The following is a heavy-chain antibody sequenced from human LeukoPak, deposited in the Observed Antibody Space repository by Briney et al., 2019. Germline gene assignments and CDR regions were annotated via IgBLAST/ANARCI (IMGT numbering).Heavy chain of an antibody. CDR1: GGSFSGYY. CDR2: INHSGST. Sequence: SETLSLTCAVYGGSFSGYYWSWIRQPPGKGLEWIGEINHSGSTNYNPSLKSRVTISVDTSKSQFSLKPSSVTAADTAVYYCARDFVGSGYYFFDYWGQGTLVTVSS. V-gene: IGHV4-34*01. CDR3: ARDFVGSGYYFFDY. D-gene: IGHD3-22*01. J-gene: IGHJ4*02.